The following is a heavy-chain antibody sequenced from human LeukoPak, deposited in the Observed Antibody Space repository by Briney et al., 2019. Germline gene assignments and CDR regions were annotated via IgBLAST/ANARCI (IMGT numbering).Heavy chain of an antibody. J-gene: IGHJ4*02. D-gene: IGHD5-18*01. CDR2: IYYSGST. CDR3: ARLGYSYGVYYFDY. Sequence: SETLSLTCTVSGGSISSYYWSWIRQPPGKGLEWIGYIYYSGSTYYNPSLKSRVTISVDTSKNQFSLKLSSVTAADTAVYYCARLGYSYGVYYFDYWGQGTLVTVSS. CDR1: GGSISSYY. V-gene: IGHV4-59*01.